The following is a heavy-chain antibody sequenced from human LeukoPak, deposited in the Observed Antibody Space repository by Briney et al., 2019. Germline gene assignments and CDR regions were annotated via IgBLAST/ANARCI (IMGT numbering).Heavy chain of an antibody. CDR3: ARRMGRRFGERYYYYHYMDA. V-gene: IGHV4-34*01. CDR1: GGSFSGYY. D-gene: IGHD3-10*01. Sequence: SETLSLTCAVYGGSFSGYYWSWLRQPPGKGLEWIGEINHSGSTNYDPSLKSRVTISVDTSKNQFSLKLSSVTAADTAVYYCARRMGRRFGERYYYYHYMDAWGKGTTVTISS. CDR2: INHSGST. J-gene: IGHJ6*03.